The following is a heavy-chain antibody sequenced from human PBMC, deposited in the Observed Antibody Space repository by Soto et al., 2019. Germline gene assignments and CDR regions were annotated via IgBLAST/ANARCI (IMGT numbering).Heavy chain of an antibody. J-gene: IGHJ5*02. V-gene: IGHV2-5*02. CDR1: GFSLSTSGVG. Sequence: GSGPTLVNPTQTLTLTCTFSGFSLSTSGVGVGWIRQPPGKALEWLALIYWDDDKRYSPSLKSRLTITKDTSKNQVVLTMTNMDPVDTATYYCALSPRSDSSGYYSWFDPWGQGTLVTVSS. D-gene: IGHD3-22*01. CDR3: ALSPRSDSSGYYSWFDP. CDR2: IYWDDDK.